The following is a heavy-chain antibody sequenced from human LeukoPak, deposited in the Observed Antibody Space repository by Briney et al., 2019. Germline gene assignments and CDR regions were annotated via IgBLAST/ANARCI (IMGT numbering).Heavy chain of an antibody. CDR1: GFTFSSYA. V-gene: IGHV3-21*01. Sequence: GGSLRLSCAASGFTFSSYAMSWVRQAPGKGLEWVSSISSSSSYIYYADSVKGRFTISRDNAKNSLYLQMNSLRAEDTAVYYCARDDYYDSSGTFDYWGQGTLVTVSS. CDR2: ISSSSSYI. J-gene: IGHJ4*02. D-gene: IGHD3-22*01. CDR3: ARDDYYDSSGTFDY.